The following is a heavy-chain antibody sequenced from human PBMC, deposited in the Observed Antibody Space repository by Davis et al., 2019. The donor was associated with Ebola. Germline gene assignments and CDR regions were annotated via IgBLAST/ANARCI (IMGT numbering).Heavy chain of an antibody. CDR2: IWYDGSNK. CDR3: ARDHVDTAMVRGMGMDA. V-gene: IGHV3-33*08. J-gene: IGHJ6*02. D-gene: IGHD5-18*01. Sequence: GESLKISCAASGFTFSSYAMSWVRQAPGKGLEWVAVIWYDGSNKYYADSVKGRFTISRDNSKNTLYLQMNSLRAEDTAVYYCARDHVDTAMVRGMGMDAWGQGTTVTVSS. CDR1: GFTFSSYA.